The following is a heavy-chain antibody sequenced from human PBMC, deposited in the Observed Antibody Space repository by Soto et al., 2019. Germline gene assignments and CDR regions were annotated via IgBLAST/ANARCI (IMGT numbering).Heavy chain of an antibody. CDR2: IYHSGNT. Sequence: QVQLQESGPGLVKPSGTLSLTCAVSGASISSSNWWSWVRQPPGKGLEWIGEIYHSGNTNYNPSPTSRVTISVDKSKNQFYLKLNSVTAADTAVYYCARSPHMSSNASDIWGQGTMVTVSS. J-gene: IGHJ3*02. V-gene: IGHV4-4*02. CDR3: ARSPHMSSNASDI. CDR1: GASISSSNW. D-gene: IGHD2-21*01.